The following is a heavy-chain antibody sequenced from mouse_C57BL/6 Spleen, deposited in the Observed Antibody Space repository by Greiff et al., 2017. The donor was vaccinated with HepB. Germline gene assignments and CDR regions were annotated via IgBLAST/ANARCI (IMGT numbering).Heavy chain of an antibody. Sequence: VQLQQSGAELVKPGASVKMSCKASGYTFTSYWITWVKQRPGQGLEWIGDIYPGSGSTNYNEKFKSKATLTVDTSSITAYMQLSSLTSEDSAVYYCAKIYDGSFDYWGQGTTLTVSS. CDR2: IYPGSGST. CDR3: AKIYDGSFDY. V-gene: IGHV1-55*01. J-gene: IGHJ2*01. D-gene: IGHD2-3*01. CDR1: GYTFTSYW.